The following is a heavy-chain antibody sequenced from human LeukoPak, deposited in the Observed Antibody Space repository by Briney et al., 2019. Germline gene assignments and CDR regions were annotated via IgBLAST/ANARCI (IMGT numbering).Heavy chain of an antibody. CDR2: IIPIFGTA. Sequence: AVKVSCKASGGTFSSYAISWVRQAPGQGLEWMGGIIPIFGTANYAQKFQGRVTITTDESTSTAYMELSSLRSEDTAVYYCARDLPKFSGGWTVEYFQHWGQGTLVTVSS. V-gene: IGHV1-69*05. D-gene: IGHD6-19*01. CDR1: GGTFSSYA. CDR3: ARDLPKFSGGWTVEYFQH. J-gene: IGHJ1*01.